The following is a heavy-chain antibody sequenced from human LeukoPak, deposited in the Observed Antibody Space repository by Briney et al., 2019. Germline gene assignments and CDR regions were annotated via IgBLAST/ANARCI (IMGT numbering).Heavy chain of an antibody. CDR2: IYYSGST. V-gene: IGHV4-59*01. J-gene: IGHJ6*03. CDR3: ASKKGGYCSGGSCYSEGYYYYMDV. Sequence: SETLSLTCTVSGGSISSYYWSWIRQPPGKGLECIGYIYYSGSTNYNPSLKSRVTISVDTSKNQFSLKLSSVTAADTAVYYCASKKGGYCSGGSCYSEGYYYYMDVWGKGTTVTVSS. D-gene: IGHD2-15*01. CDR1: GGSISSYY.